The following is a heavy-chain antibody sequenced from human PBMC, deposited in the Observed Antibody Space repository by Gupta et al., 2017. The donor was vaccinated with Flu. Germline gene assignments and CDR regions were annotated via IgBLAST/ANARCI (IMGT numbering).Heavy chain of an antibody. D-gene: IGHD1-1*01. CDR1: GFIFSSYG. CDR2: ISNDGSNK. J-gene: IGHJ4*02. Sequence: QVQLVESGGGVVQPGRSLRLSCTASGFIFSSYGMHWVRPVPGKGLEWVTVISNDGSNKYYADSVRGRFTISRDNSKNTLFLQMNSLRAEDTAVYYCARDSGWKYFDYWGQGTLVTVSS. CDR3: ARDSGWKYFDY. V-gene: IGHV3-30*03.